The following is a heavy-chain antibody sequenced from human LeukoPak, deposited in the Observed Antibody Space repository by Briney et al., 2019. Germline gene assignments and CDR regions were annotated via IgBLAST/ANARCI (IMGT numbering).Heavy chain of an antibody. CDR3: ATRYGSGSPISYFDL. CDR1: GYTFTGYY. J-gene: IGHJ2*01. D-gene: IGHD3-10*01. CDR2: INPNSGDT. V-gene: IGHV1-2*02. Sequence: ASVKVSCKASGYTFTGYYMHWVRQAPGQGLEWMGWINPNSGDTHYPQTFQARVTMTRDTSISTAYMELSRLRSDDTAMYYCATRYGSGSPISYFDLWGRGTRVTVSS.